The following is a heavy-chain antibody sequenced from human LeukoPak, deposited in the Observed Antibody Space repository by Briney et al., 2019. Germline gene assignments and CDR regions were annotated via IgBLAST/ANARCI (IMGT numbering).Heavy chain of an antibody. CDR2: ISDSGGST. D-gene: IGHD3-10*01. CDR1: GFTFSSSG. J-gene: IGHJ6*03. Sequence: GGSLRLSCAASGFTFSSSGISWVRQAPGKGLEWVSGISDSGGSTYYADSVKGRFTISRDNSKNALYLQMNSLRAEDTAVYYCAKGGAVSSKSITLIRGTRKYYYYMDVWGKGTTVTISS. V-gene: IGHV3-23*01. CDR3: AKGGAVSSKSITLIRGTRKYYYYMDV.